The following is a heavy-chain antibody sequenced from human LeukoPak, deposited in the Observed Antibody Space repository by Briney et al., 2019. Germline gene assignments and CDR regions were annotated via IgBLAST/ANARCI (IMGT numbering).Heavy chain of an antibody. D-gene: IGHD5-18*01. J-gene: IGHJ4*02. V-gene: IGHV3-7*01. CDR3: ARDLAYSRLDY. CDR1: GYRFTSYW. Sequence: SLNISCKCSGYRFTSYWMDSVRQSRGTGLVWVASINPDGNKKYSADSAKGRSTISRDNAENSLYLQMNSLRVEDTAFYYCARDLAYSRLDYWGQGMLVTVSS. CDR2: INPDGNKK.